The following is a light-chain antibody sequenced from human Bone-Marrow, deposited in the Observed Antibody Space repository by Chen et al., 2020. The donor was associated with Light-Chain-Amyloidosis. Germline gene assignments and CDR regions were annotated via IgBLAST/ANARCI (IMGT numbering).Light chain of an antibody. CDR3: ATWDDSRNGVM. CDR1: NSNIGNNA. Sequence: QSVLTQPPSVSGTPGQRVTISCSGSNSNIGNNAVNWYQQQYPVTAPKLLIYSNNQRPSGVPARFAGYMSGTSASLVISGRQPEDEAEYYCATWDDSRNGVMVGGGTKLTVL. V-gene: IGLV1-44*01. J-gene: IGLJ2*01. CDR2: SNN.